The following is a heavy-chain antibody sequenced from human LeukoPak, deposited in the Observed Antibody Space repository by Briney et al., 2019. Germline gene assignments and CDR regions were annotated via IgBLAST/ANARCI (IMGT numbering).Heavy chain of an antibody. D-gene: IGHD3-3*01. V-gene: IGHV4-34*01. CDR1: GGSFSGYY. CDR2: INHSGST. Sequence: PSETLSLTCAVYGGSFSGYYWSWIRQPPGKGLEWIGEINHSGSTNYNPSLKSRVTISVDTSKNQFSLKLSSVTAADTAVYYCARERTIFGVVIDAKKYNWFDPWGQGTLVTVSS. CDR3: ARERTIFGVVIDAKKYNWFDP. J-gene: IGHJ5*02.